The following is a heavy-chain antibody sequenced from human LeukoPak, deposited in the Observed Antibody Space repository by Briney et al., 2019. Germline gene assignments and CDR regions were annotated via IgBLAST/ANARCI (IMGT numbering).Heavy chain of an antibody. J-gene: IGHJ6*03. CDR3: ARQHDSYHYYYVDV. CDR2: LYHSDSI. Sequence: SETLSLTCAVSGYSISSGYYWIWIRQPPGKGLEWIGSLYHSDSIYYNPSLESRVTMSVDTSKNQFSLKLSFVTAADTAVYYCARQHDSYHYYYVDVWGRGTTVTVSS. D-gene: IGHD6-13*01. CDR1: GYSISSGYY. V-gene: IGHV4-38-2*01.